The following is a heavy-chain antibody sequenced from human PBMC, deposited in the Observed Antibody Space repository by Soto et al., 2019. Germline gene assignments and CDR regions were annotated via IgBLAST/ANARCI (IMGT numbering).Heavy chain of an antibody. CDR2: IWYDGSNK. CDR3: ARDSAWLFDS. Sequence: HVQLVESGGGVVQPGRSLRLSCAVSGFTYSSYGMHWVRQAPGKGLEWVAVIWYDGSNKYYADSVKGRFIISRDDSKNTLSLQMNSLRAEDTAVYYCARDSAWLFDSWGQGTLVTVSS. J-gene: IGHJ4*02. D-gene: IGHD5-12*01. CDR1: GFTYSSYG. V-gene: IGHV3-33*01.